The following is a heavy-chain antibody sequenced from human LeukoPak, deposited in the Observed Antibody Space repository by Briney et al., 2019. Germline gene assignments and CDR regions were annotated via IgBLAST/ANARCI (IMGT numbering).Heavy chain of an antibody. J-gene: IGHJ4*02. CDR1: GGSIGSYY. Sequence: PSETLSLTCTVSGGSIGSYYWSWIRQPAGKGLEWIGRIYTSGSTNYNPSLKSRVTMSVDTSKNQFSLKLSSVTAADTAVYYCARTPSYSSSWYYLDYWGQGTLVTVSS. D-gene: IGHD6-13*01. V-gene: IGHV4-4*07. CDR3: ARTPSYSSSWYYLDY. CDR2: IYTSGST.